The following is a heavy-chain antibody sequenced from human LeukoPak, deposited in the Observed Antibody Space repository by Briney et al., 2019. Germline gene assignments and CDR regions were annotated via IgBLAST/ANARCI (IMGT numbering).Heavy chain of an antibody. CDR2: IYYSGST. CDR1: GGSISSSSYY. CDR3: AVLYDDIDHNAY. Sequence: PSETLSLTCTVSGGSISSSSYYWGWIRQPPGKGLEWIGSIYYSGSTYYNPSLKSRVTISVDTSKDHFSLKLNSVTAADTAVYSCAVLYDDIDHNAYWGQGILVTVSS. V-gene: IGHV4-39*02. D-gene: IGHD2-15*01. J-gene: IGHJ4*02.